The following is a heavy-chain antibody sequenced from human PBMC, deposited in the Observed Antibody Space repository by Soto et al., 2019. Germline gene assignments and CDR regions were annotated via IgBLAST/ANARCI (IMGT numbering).Heavy chain of an antibody. CDR2: INAGNGNT. CDR3: ATSTRMGYYYGMDV. CDR1: GYTFTSCA. J-gene: IGHJ6*02. Sequence: ASVKVSCKASGYTFTSCAMHWVRQAPGQRLEWMGWINAGNGNTKYSQKFQGRVTITRDTSASTAYMELSSLRSEDTAVYYCATSTRMGYYYGMDVWGQGTTVTVSS. V-gene: IGHV1-3*01. D-gene: IGHD2-15*01.